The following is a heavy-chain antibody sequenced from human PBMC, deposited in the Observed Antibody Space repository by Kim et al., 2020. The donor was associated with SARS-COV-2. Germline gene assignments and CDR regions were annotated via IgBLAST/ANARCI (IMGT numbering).Heavy chain of an antibody. CDR2: ISGSGGST. J-gene: IGHJ4*02. D-gene: IGHD6-19*01. CDR1: GFTFSSYA. V-gene: IGHV3-23*01. Sequence: GGSLRLSCAASGFTFSSYAMSWVRQAPGKGLEWVSAISGSGGSTYYADSVKGRFTISRDNSKNTLYLQMNSLRAEDTAVYYCAKDLGDPILIAVAAHWGQGTLVTVSS. CDR3: AKDLGDPILIAVAAH.